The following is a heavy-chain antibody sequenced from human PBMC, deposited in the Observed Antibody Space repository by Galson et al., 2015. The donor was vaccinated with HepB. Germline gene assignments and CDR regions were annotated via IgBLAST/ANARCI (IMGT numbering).Heavy chain of an antibody. Sequence: ETLSLTCTVSGGSISSYYWTWIRQPPGKGLEWIGHIYNSETTSYNPSLKSRVIISVDTSRKQFSLKMSSVTAADTAVYYCARRVLYNSGWYVDYWGQGTLVTVSS. CDR3: ARRVLYNSGWYVDY. CDR1: GGSISSYY. J-gene: IGHJ4*02. CDR2: IYNSETT. D-gene: IGHD6-19*01. V-gene: IGHV4-59*08.